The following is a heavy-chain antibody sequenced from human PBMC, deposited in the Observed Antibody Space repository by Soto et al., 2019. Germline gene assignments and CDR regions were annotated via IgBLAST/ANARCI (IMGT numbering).Heavy chain of an antibody. J-gene: IGHJ4*02. CDR3: ARDLLTGTTDLTDY. CDR2: ISYDGSNK. CDR1: GFTFSSYA. Sequence: PVGSLRLSCAASGFTFSSYAMHWVRQAPGKGLEWVAVISYDGSNKYYADSVKGRFTISRDNSKNTLYLQMNSLRAEDTAVYYCARDLLTGTTDLTDYWGQGTLVTVSS. V-gene: IGHV3-30-3*01. D-gene: IGHD1-7*01.